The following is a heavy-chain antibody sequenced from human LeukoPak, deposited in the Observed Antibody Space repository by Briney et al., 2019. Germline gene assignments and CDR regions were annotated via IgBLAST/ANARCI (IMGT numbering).Heavy chain of an antibody. V-gene: IGHV3-53*01. J-gene: IGHJ4*02. CDR2: IYSGGST. CDR3: ARDRSGSFDY. CDR1: GFTVSSNY. Sequence: GSLRLSCAASGFTVSSNYMSWVRQAPGKGLEWISVIYSGGSTYYADSVKGRFTISRDNSKNTLYLQMNSLRAEDTAVYYCARDRSGSFDYWGQGTLVTVSS. D-gene: IGHD1-26*01.